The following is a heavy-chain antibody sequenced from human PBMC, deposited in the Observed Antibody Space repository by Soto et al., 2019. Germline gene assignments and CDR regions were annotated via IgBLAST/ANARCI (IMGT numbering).Heavy chain of an antibody. CDR2: LHSSVNG. V-gene: IGHV4-31*01. Sequence: KPSETLSLTCNVSGVSISTYGYYWIWIRQHTGKGLEWFGYLHSSVNGSATPPLMNHVTISGARSTNQFSLNLTSVTAAVATVCYCVARVRYFGYWGQGTQVTVSS. CDR3: VARVRYFGY. J-gene: IGHJ4*02. D-gene: IGHD5-12*01. CDR1: GVSISTYGYY.